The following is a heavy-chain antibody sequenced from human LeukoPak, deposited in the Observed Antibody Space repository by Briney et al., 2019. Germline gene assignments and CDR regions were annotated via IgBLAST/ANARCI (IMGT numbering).Heavy chain of an antibody. Sequence: GASVKVSCKASGYTFTGYYMHWVRQAPGQGLEWMGRIIPILGIANYAQKFQGRVTITADKSTSTAYMELSSLRSEDTAVYYCARDVEQRPSWYFDLWGRGTLVTVSS. CDR2: IIPILGIA. J-gene: IGHJ2*01. D-gene: IGHD6-25*01. CDR3: ARDVEQRPSWYFDL. CDR1: GYTFTGYY. V-gene: IGHV1-69*04.